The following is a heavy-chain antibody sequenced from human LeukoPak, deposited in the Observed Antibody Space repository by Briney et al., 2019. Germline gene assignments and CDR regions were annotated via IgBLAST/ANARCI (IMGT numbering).Heavy chain of an antibody. V-gene: IGHV3-49*04. CDR2: ISSNGYGGTS. CDR1: GFTFGDYA. CDR3: TRVGIGGYDFWSGYYRYFDY. Sequence: PGGSLRLSCTASGFTFGDYAMSWVRQAPGKGLEWVGFISSNGYGGTSEYSASVKGRFTISRDDSKSIAYLQMNSLKTEDTAVYYCTRVGIGGYDFWSGYYRYFDYWGQGTLVTVSS. J-gene: IGHJ4*02. D-gene: IGHD3-3*01.